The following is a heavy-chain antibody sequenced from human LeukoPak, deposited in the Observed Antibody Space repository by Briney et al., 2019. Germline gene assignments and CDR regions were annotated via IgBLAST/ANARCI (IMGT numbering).Heavy chain of an antibody. Sequence: GGSLRLSCAASGSTFSSYGIHWVRQAPGKGLEWVAVISYDGSNKYYADSVKGRFTISRDNSKNTLYLQMNSLRAEDTAVYYCAKALAPLSSSWDYFDYWGQGTLVTVSS. CDR3: AKALAPLSSSWDYFDY. CDR1: GSTFSSYG. D-gene: IGHD6-13*01. CDR2: ISYDGSNK. J-gene: IGHJ4*02. V-gene: IGHV3-30*18.